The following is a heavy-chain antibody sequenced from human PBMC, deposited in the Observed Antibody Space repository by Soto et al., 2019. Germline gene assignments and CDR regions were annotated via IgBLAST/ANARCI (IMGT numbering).Heavy chain of an antibody. Sequence: SVKVSCKVSGFTFSDSAVQWVRQARGQGLEWIGWIVAGSGNTNYAQKFQERVTITRDMSTSTAYMEVRSLRSEDTAVYYCAAGRTGGSYYGMDVWGQGTLVTVSS. CDR2: IVAGSGNT. V-gene: IGHV1-58*01. D-gene: IGHD2-2*01. CDR1: GFTFSDSA. CDR3: AAGRTGGSYYGMDV. J-gene: IGHJ6*02.